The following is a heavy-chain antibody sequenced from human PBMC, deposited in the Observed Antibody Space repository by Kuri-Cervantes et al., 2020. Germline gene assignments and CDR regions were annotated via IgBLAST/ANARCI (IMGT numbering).Heavy chain of an antibody. CDR2: ISSSSSYI. V-gene: IGHV3-21*04. J-gene: IGHJ4*02. D-gene: IGHD3-3*01. CDR3: AKGDDFWSGRAYDY. Sequence: GGFLRFSRAASGFTFSSFSMNWVRQAPGKGLEWVSSISSSSSYIYYADAVKGRFTISRDNAKNSLYLKMNNLRTEDTSVYYCAKGDDFWSGRAYDYWGQGTLVTVSS. CDR1: GFTFSSFS.